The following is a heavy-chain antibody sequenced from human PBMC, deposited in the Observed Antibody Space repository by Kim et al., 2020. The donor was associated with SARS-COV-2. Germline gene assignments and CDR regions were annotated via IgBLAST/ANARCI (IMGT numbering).Heavy chain of an antibody. CDR2: INPDSGAA. CDR1: GHTLTGYY. CDR3: ARGVRSPTFPTYWYFDL. V-gene: IGHV1-2*02. J-gene: IGHJ2*01. Sequence: ASVKVSCKASGHTLTGYYLHWVRQAPGQGLEWMGWINPDSGAANYAQLFQGRVTMTGDTSISAAYMEVTNLTSDDTAVYYCARGVRSPTFPTYWYFDLWGPGTLVTVS. D-gene: IGHD2-21*01.